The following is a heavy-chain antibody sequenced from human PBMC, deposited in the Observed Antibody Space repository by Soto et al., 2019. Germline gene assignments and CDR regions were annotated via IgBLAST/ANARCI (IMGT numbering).Heavy chain of an antibody. Sequence: ASVKVSCKASGYTFTGYYMHWVRQAPGQGLEWMGWINPNSGGTNYAQKFQGWVTMTRDTSISTAYMELSRLRSDDTAVYYCARDNSSWYEAGRGGYYLDYWGQGTLVTVSS. V-gene: IGHV1-2*04. D-gene: IGHD6-13*01. CDR2: INPNSGGT. CDR3: ARDNSSWYEAGRGGYYLDY. CDR1: GYTFTGYY. J-gene: IGHJ4*02.